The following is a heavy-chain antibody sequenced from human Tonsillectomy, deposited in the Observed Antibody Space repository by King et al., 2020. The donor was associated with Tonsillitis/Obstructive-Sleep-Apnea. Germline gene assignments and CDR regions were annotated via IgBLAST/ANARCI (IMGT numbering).Heavy chain of an antibody. CDR2: INNDGSST. CDR3: ARDYVRTTRPGDY. CDR1: GFTFSNYW. V-gene: IGHV3-74*01. J-gene: IGHJ4*02. Sequence: VQLVESGGGLVQPGGSLRLSCAASGFTFSNYWMHWVRQVPGKGLVWVSRINNDGSSTIYADSVKGRFTISRDNAKNTLYLQMNSLRAEDTAVYYCARDYVRTTRPGDYWGQGTLVTVSS. D-gene: IGHD4/OR15-4a*01.